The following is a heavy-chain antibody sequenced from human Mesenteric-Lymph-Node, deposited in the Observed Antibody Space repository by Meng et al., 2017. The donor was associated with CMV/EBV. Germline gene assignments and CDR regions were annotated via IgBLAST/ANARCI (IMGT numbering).Heavy chain of an antibody. J-gene: IGHJ4*02. D-gene: IGHD6-19*01. V-gene: IGHV3-21*03. Sequence: GGSLRLSCAASGFIFSSYGMNWVRQAPGKGLEWVSSISSSSSYIYYADSVKGRFTISRDNAKNSLYLQMNSLRAEDTAVYYCADGLHSNGWDYWGQGALVTVS. CDR1: GFIFSSYG. CDR2: ISSSSSYI. CDR3: ADGLHSNGWDY.